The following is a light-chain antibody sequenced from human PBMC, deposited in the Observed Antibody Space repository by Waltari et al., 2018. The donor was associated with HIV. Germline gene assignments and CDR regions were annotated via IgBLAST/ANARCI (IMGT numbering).Light chain of an antibody. V-gene: IGLV1-40*01. Sequence: QSVLTQPPSVSGAPGQRVTISCTGSNSNIGAGYEVHWYQQLPDTAPKLLIFGNNNRPSGVPDRFSGSKSGTSASLAITGLQAEDEADYHCQSYDASLSAYVFGPGTKVTVL. CDR1: NSNIGAGYE. CDR3: QSYDASLSAYV. CDR2: GNN. J-gene: IGLJ1*01.